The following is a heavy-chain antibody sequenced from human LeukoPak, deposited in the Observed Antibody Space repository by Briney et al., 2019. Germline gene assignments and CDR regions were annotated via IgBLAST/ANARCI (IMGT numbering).Heavy chain of an antibody. CDR1: GFTLSTYW. Sequence: PGGSLRLSCAVSGFTLSTYWMHWVRQVPGEGPVWVSHINSDGSDTTYADSVKGRFTISRDNAKDTLYLQMNSLRAEDTAVYYCARSGSGYSHYYYMDVWGKGTTVTVSS. J-gene: IGHJ6*03. CDR2: INSDGSDT. V-gene: IGHV3-74*01. D-gene: IGHD1-26*01. CDR3: ARSGSGYSHYYYMDV.